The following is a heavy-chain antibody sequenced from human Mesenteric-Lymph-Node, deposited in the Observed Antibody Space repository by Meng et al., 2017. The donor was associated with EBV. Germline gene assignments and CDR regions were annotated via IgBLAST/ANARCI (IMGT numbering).Heavy chain of an antibody. J-gene: IGHJ4*02. CDR2: INHSGGT. V-gene: IGHV4-34*02. CDR3: ARGGGVLTPLDY. Sequence: QVQFQQAGAGMLKPSETLSLTCAFYGDSFSGYFWSWIRQPLGKGLEWIGEINHSGGTNYNPSLESRVTISVDASKNQFSLKLRSVTAADTAVYYCARGGGVLTPLDYWGQGGLVTVSS. CDR1: GDSFSGYF. D-gene: IGHD4-23*01.